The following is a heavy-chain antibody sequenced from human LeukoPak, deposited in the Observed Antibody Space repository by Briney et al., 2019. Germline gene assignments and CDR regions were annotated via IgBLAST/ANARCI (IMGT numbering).Heavy chain of an antibody. J-gene: IGHJ4*02. D-gene: IGHD6-19*01. CDR1: GFTFSSYF. V-gene: IGHV3-74*01. Sequence: GGSLRLSCGASGFTFSSYFMHWVRQAPGRGLVWISRINSDGSSRSYADSVKGRFTISRDNAKNTLDPQMNSLRAEDTAVYYCARVRGWSIDYWGQGTLVTVSS. CDR2: INSDGSSR. CDR3: ARVRGWSIDY.